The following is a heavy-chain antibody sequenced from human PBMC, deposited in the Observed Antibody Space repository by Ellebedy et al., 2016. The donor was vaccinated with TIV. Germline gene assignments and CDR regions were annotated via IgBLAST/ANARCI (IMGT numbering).Heavy chain of an antibody. V-gene: IGHV5-10-1*01. CDR1: GYTFARYW. CDR2: IDGVDSET. D-gene: IGHD3-22*01. Sequence: GESLKISXKASGYTFARYWITWVRQVPGRGLEWMGRIDGVDSETNYSPSFQGHVAISADRSISTVYLQWSSLKASDTAMYFYARGLSSDLSFWGQGTLVSVSS. J-gene: IGHJ4*02. CDR3: ARGLSSDLSF.